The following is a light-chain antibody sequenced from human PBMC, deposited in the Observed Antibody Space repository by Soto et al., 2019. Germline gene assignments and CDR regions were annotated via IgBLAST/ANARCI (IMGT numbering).Light chain of an antibody. J-gene: IGKJ1*01. CDR1: QTVTSNY. CDR2: GAS. CDR3: HQYGSSPRT. Sequence: TQSPATLSVSPGERATVSCRASQTVTSNYLAWYQQKPGQAPRLLIYGASTRATGIPDRFSGSGSGTDFTLTISRLEPEDFAVYYCHQYGSSPRTFGQGTKVDIK. V-gene: IGKV3-20*01.